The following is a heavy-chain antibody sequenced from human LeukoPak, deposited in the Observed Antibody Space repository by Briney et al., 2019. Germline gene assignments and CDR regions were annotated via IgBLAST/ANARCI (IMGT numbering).Heavy chain of an antibody. D-gene: IGHD3-10*02. J-gene: IGHJ3*01. Sequence: ASVKLSCKTSGYTFTDYYLHWVRQAPGQGLEWMGWIKSNSGGIHYSQKFQDSVSITRDTSINTVYMELSSLTSGDTAIYYCAREPRINMSPDAFDFWGQGTLVTVFS. CDR3: AREPRINMSPDAFDF. CDR2: IKSNSGGI. V-gene: IGHV1-2*02. CDR1: GYTFTDYY.